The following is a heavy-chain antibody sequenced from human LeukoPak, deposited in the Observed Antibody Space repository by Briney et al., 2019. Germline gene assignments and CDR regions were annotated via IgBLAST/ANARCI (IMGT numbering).Heavy chain of an antibody. V-gene: IGHV3-21*04. CDR2: ISSSSSYI. CDR1: RFTFSSYS. Sequence: GGSLRLSCAASRFTFSSYSMNWVRQAPGKGLEWVSSISSSSSYIYYADSVKGRFTISRDNAKNSLYLQMNSLRAEDTAVYYCAKLDYYQYYFDYWGQGTLVTVSS. CDR3: AKLDYYQYYFDY. J-gene: IGHJ4*02. D-gene: IGHD3-10*01.